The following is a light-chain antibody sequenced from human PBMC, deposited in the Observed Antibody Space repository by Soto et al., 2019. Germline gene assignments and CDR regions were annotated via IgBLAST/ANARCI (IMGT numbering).Light chain of an antibody. CDR3: QQYNNWPPVLT. CDR1: QSVSSN. V-gene: IGKV3-15*01. Sequence: EIVMTQSPATLPVSPGERATLSCRASQSVSSNLAWYQQKPGQAPRLLIYGASTRATGIPARFSGSGSGTEFTLTISSLQSEDFAVYYCQQYNNWPPVLTFGGGTKVDIK. CDR2: GAS. J-gene: IGKJ4*01.